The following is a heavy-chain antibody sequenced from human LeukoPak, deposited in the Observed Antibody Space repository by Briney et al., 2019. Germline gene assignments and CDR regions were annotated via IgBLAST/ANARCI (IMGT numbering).Heavy chain of an antibody. J-gene: IGHJ4*02. CDR2: IYYSGST. V-gene: IGHV4-59*01. CDR3: ARGGTSWGY. Sequence: PSETLSLTCTVSGGSISSYYWSWIRQPPGKGLEWIGDIYYSGSTNYKPSLKSRVTISVDTSKNQFSLKLSSVTAADTAVYYCARGGTSWGYRGQGTLVTVSS. D-gene: IGHD1-26*01. CDR1: GGSISSYY.